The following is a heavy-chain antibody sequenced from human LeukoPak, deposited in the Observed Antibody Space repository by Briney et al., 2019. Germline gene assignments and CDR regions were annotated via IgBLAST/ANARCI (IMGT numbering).Heavy chain of an antibody. CDR3: ARVKKVVGATWNDY. CDR2: ISSSSSYI. V-gene: IGHV3-21*01. CDR1: GFTFSSYS. Sequence: GGSLRLSCAASGFTFSSYSMNWVRQAPGKGLEWVSSISSSSSYIYYADSVKGRFTISRDNAKNSLYLQMNSLRAEDTAVYYCARVKKVVGATWNDYWGQGTLVTVSS. J-gene: IGHJ4*02. D-gene: IGHD1-26*01.